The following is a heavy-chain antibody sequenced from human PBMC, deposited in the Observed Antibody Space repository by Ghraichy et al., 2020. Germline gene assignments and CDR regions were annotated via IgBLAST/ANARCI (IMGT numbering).Heavy chain of an antibody. D-gene: IGHD1-26*01. Sequence: ASVKVSCKVSGYTLTELSMHWVRQAPGKGLEWMGGFDPEDGETIYAQKFQGRVTMTEDTSTDTAYMELSSLRSEDTAVYYCATTEYSGSRSWYFDLWGHGTLVTVSS. CDR3: ATTEYSGSRSWYFDL. V-gene: IGHV1-24*01. CDR1: GYTLTELS. CDR2: FDPEDGET. J-gene: IGHJ2*01.